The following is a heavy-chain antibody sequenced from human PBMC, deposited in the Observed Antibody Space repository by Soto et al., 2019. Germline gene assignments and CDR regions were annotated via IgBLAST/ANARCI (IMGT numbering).Heavy chain of an antibody. V-gene: IGHV5-10-1*01. CDR1: GYSFTSYW. CDR2: IDPSDSYT. D-gene: IGHD1-1*01. Sequence: GESLKISCKGSGYSFTSYWISWVRQMPGKGLEWMGRIDPSDSYTNYSPSFQGHVTISADKSISTAYLQWSSLKASDTAMYYCETYKLDSAYASWNDLYYYYYGTHVWGQGTTVTVSS. J-gene: IGHJ6*02. CDR3: ETYKLDSAYASWNDLYYYYYGTHV.